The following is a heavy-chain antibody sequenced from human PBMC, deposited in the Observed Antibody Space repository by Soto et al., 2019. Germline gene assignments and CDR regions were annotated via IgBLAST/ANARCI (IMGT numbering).Heavy chain of an antibody. J-gene: IGHJ4*02. CDR2: ISSSGGST. D-gene: IGHD4-17*01. CDR3: AKDRATDYGDLYFDY. CDR1: GFTFSSYA. V-gene: IGHV3-23*01. Sequence: HPGGSLRLSCAASGFTFSSYAMSWVRQAPGKGLEWVSTISSSGGSTYYADSVKGRFTISRDNSKNTLYLQMNSLRAEDTAVYYCAKDRATDYGDLYFDYWGQGTLVTVSS.